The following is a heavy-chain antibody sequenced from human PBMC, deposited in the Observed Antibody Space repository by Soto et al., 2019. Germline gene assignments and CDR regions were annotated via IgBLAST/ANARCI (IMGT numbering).Heavy chain of an antibody. CDR2: INAGNGNT. D-gene: IGHD5-12*01. CDR3: ARHSGYYLPDY. Sequence: QVQLVQSGAEEKKPGASVKVSCKASGYTFTNYAMHWVRQAPGQRLEWMGWINAGNGNTKYSQKFQGRVTITRDTSASTAYMELSSLRSEDTAVYYCARHSGYYLPDYWGQGTLVTVSS. CDR1: GYTFTNYA. V-gene: IGHV1-3*05. J-gene: IGHJ4*02.